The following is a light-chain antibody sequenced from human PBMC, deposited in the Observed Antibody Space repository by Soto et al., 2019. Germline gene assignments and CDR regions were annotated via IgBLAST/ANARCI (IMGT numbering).Light chain of an antibody. Sequence: GDRGTITYRESQGIYRDLVWYQQKPGEAPKRLIFAASDLRSGVPSRFSGSGSGTEFTLTIRSLQPEDSATYYCQQYNSYSEAFGQGTKVEIK. CDR1: QGIYRD. CDR3: QQYNSYSEA. CDR2: AAS. V-gene: IGKV1-17*01. J-gene: IGKJ1*01.